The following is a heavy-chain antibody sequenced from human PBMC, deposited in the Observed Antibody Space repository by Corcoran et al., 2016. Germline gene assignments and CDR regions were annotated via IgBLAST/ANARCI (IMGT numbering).Heavy chain of an antibody. CDR2: IIPIFGTA. CDR3: ARRRGRIYYDSSGYLIGDAFDI. V-gene: IGHV1-69*01. D-gene: IGHD3-22*01. CDR1: GGTFSSYA. Sequence: QVQLVQSGAEVKKPGSSVKVSCKASGGTFSSYAISWVRQAPGQGLEWMGGIIPIFGTANYAQKFQGRVTITADESTSTAYMELSSLRSEDTAVYYCARRRGRIYYDSSGYLIGDAFDIWGQGTMVTVSS. J-gene: IGHJ3*02.